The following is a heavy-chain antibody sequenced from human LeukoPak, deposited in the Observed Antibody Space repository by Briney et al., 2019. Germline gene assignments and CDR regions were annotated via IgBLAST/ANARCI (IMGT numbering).Heavy chain of an antibody. Sequence: PSETLSLTCSVSGGSITSSSYYWGWIRQPPGKGLEWVGSIYYSGSTYYNLSLKSRVTISRDTSKNQFSLKLSSVTAADTAMYYCARRLSFYDYWGQGTLVTVSS. V-gene: IGHV4-39*07. CDR2: IYYSGST. CDR3: ARRLSFYDY. CDR1: GGSITSSSYY. D-gene: IGHD2/OR15-2a*01. J-gene: IGHJ4*02.